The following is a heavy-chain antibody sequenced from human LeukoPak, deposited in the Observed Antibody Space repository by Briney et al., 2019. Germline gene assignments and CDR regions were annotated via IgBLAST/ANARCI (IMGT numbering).Heavy chain of an antibody. CDR2: INPSGGST. V-gene: IGHV1-46*01. CDR3: ARDWALWFGELYYYYGMDV. D-gene: IGHD3-10*01. J-gene: IGHJ6*02. Sequence: ASVNVSCKASGYTFTSYYMHWVRQAPGQGLEWMGLINPSGGSTSYAQKFQGRVTMTRDTSTSTVYMELSSLRSEDTAVYYCARDWALWFGELYYYYGMDVWGQGTTVTVSS. CDR1: GYTFTSYY.